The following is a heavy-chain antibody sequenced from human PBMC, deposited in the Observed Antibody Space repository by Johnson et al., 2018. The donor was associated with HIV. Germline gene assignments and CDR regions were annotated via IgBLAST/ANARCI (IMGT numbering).Heavy chain of an antibody. J-gene: IGHJ3*02. CDR3: ASILLEDDAFDI. D-gene: IGHD1-1*01. CDR2: IKQDGSEK. V-gene: IGHV3-7*05. Sequence: VQLVESGGGLVQSGGSLRLSCAASGFRFSRYWMSWVRQAPGKGLEWVANIKQDGSEKYYVDSVKGRFTISRDNAKNSLYLQMNSLRAEDTAVYYCASILLEDDAFDIWGQGTMVTVSS. CDR1: GFRFSRYW.